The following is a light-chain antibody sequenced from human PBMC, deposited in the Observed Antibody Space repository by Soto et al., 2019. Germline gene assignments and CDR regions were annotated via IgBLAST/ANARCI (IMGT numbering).Light chain of an antibody. CDR3: SSYAGSSNV. Sequence: LAQPPCASGSPGQSVAISCTGTSSDVGGYNYVSWYQQHPGKAPKLMIYEVNKRPSGVPDRFSGSKSGNTASLTVSGLQAEDEADYYCSSYAGSSNVFGTGTKVTVL. V-gene: IGLV2-8*01. CDR2: EVN. J-gene: IGLJ1*01. CDR1: SSDVGGYNY.